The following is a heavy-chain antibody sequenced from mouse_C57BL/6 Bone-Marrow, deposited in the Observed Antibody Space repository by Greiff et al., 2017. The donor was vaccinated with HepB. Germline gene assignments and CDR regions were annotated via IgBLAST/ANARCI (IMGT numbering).Heavy chain of an antibody. CDR2: INSDGGST. CDR1: EYEFPSHD. J-gene: IGHJ1*03. D-gene: IGHD4-1*01. V-gene: IGHV5-2*01. Sequence: DVQLVESGGGLVQPGESLKLSCESNEYEFPSHDMSWVRKTPEKRLELVAAINSDGGSTYYPDTMERRFIISRDNTKKTLYLQMSSLRSEDTALYYCARRGGNWDPYWYFDVWGTGTTVTVSS. CDR3: ARRGGNWDPYWYFDV.